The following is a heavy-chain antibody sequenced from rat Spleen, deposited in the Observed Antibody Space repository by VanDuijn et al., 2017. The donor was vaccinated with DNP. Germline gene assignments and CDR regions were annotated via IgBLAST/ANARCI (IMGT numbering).Heavy chain of an antibody. J-gene: IGHJ2*01. CDR3: TTNWAFDY. CDR2: ISTSGAVT. D-gene: IGHD5-1*01. CDR1: GFTFSTFP. V-gene: IGHV5-46*01. Sequence: EVQLVESGGGLVQPGGSMKLSCVASGFTFSTFPMAWVRQAPTKGLEWVAAISTSGAVTYYRDSVKGRFTISRDNAKSTLYLQMDSLRSEDTATYYCTTNWAFDYWGQGVMVTVSS.